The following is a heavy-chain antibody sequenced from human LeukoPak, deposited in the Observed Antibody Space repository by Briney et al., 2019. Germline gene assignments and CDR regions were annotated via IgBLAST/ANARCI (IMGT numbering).Heavy chain of an antibody. CDR1: GFTFSDYY. J-gene: IGHJ4*02. Sequence: GGSLRLSCAASGFTFSDYYMSWIRQAPGKGLEWVSYISSRGSTIYYADSVKGRFTISRDNSKNTLYLQMNSLRAEDTAVYYCAKDPIDYDSSGYYYGDYWGQGTLVTVSS. CDR3: AKDPIDYDSSGYYYGDY. D-gene: IGHD3-22*01. V-gene: IGHV3-11*01. CDR2: ISSRGSTI.